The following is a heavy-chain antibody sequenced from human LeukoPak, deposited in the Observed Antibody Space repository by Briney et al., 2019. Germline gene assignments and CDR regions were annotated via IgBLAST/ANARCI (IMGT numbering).Heavy chain of an antibody. D-gene: IGHD3-22*01. J-gene: IGHJ4*02. CDR2: INHSGST. Sequence: SETLSLTCAVYGRSCSGYYWSWIRQPPGKGLEWIGEINHSGSTNYKPSLESRVTISVDTSKNQFSLKLSSVTAADTAVYYCARGFMIVVVTPGRLYDYWGQGTLVTVSS. CDR3: ARGFMIVVVTPGRLYDY. V-gene: IGHV4-34*01. CDR1: GRSCSGYY.